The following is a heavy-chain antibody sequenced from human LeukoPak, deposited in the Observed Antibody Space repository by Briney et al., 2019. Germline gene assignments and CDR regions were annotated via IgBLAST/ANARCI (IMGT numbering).Heavy chain of an antibody. CDR3: ARHITNIEATSKLREGYYYYYGMDV. CDR2: IYYSGST. V-gene: IGHV4-39*01. CDR1: GGSISSSSYY. Sequence: SETLSLTCTVSGGSISSSSYYWGWIRQPPGKGLEWIGSIYYSGSTYYNPSRKSRVTISVDTSKNQYSLKLSSVTAADTAVYYCARHITNIEATSKLREGYYYYYGMDVWGQGTTVTVSS. D-gene: IGHD5-12*01. J-gene: IGHJ6*02.